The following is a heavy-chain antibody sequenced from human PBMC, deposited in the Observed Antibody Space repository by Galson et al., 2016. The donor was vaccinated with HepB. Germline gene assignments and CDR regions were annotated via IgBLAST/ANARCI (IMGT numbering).Heavy chain of an antibody. CDR2: IYYGGST. D-gene: IGHD2-2*01. CDR1: GGSIISSSHY. J-gene: IGHJ4*02. V-gene: IGHV4-39*01. Sequence: TLSLTCTASGGSIISSSHYWGWIRQPPGKGLEWIGRIYYGGSTLYSPSLRSRVSISVDPSKNHFSLEVRSVTAADTAVYYCARPRYCSSATCTAAFDYWGQGTPVTVSS. CDR3: ARPRYCSSATCTAAFDY.